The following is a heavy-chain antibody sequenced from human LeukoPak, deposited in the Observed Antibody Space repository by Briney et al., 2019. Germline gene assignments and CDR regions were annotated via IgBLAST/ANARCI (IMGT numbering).Heavy chain of an antibody. D-gene: IGHD5-12*01. CDR3: AAKGNGYTGTYVFAH. Sequence: GGSLRLSCAASGFSVNSNYMSWVRQAPGKGLEWVSVLYSSGYTKYPDSVKGRFSISRDTSENTVSLQMNSLRAEDSAVYYCAAKGNGYTGTYVFAHWGRGTLVTVSS. V-gene: IGHV3-66*01. J-gene: IGHJ4*02. CDR2: LYSSGYT. CDR1: GFSVNSNY.